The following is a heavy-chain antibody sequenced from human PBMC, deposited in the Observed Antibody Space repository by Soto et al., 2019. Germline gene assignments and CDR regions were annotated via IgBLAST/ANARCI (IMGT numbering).Heavy chain of an antibody. V-gene: IGHV3-23*01. J-gene: IGHJ6*02. CDR2: ISGSGGST. CDR1: GFTFSSYA. D-gene: IGHD2-2*01. Sequence: GGSLRLSCAASGFTFSSYAMIWVRQAPGKGLEWVSAISGSGGSTYYADSVKGRFTISRDNSKNTLYLQMNSLRAEDTAVYYCAKDTSYQLLSYYYGMDVWGQGTTVTVSS. CDR3: AKDTSYQLLSYYYGMDV.